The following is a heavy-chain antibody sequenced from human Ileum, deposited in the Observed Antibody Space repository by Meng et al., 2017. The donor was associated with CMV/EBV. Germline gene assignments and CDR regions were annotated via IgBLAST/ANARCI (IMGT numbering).Heavy chain of an antibody. V-gene: IGHV3-23*01. CDR3: AKTVAPGTLARPFDP. J-gene: IGHJ5*02. CDR1: GFDFKFYA. Sequence: SWAASGFDFKFYAMTWVRQAPGKGLEWVSLISGNGINTYYADSVKGRFTISRDNSRNTVYLQMNSLRVEDTAIYFCAKTVAPGTLARPFDPWGQGTLVTVSS. CDR2: ISGNGINT. D-gene: IGHD6-6*01.